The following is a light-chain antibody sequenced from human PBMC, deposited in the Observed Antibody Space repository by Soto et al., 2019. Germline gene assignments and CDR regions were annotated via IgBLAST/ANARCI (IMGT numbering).Light chain of an antibody. Sequence: EIVMMQSPANLSLSPGERATLSCRAGQSISSTVAWYQQKPGQAPRLLVYGASTRATGIPVRFSGSGSGTEFTLTISTLQSEDSAVYYCQQYKDWPTTFGQGTKVEIK. V-gene: IGKV3-15*01. CDR1: QSISST. J-gene: IGKJ1*01. CDR3: QQYKDWPTT. CDR2: GAS.